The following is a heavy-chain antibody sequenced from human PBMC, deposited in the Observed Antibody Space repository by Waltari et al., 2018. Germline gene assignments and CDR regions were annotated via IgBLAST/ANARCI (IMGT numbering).Heavy chain of an antibody. D-gene: IGHD3-22*01. J-gene: IGHJ4*02. CDR2: IIPFFGSP. CDR1: GGTFSSYG. Sequence: QVQLVQSGAEVKKPGSSVKVSCKASGGTFSSYGISWVRKAPGQRLEWMGKIIPFFGSPDYAENFQGRVTITADESTTTTYLELSSLRSEDTAVYYCARIPYYYDKAPLDSWGQGTQVTVSP. V-gene: IGHV1-69*18. CDR3: ARIPYYYDKAPLDS.